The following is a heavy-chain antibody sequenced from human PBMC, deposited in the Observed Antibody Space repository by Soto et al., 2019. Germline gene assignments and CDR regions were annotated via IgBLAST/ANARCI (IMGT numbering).Heavy chain of an antibody. CDR3: AKDMGSSWPDNWFDP. CDR1: VFTFADYA. D-gene: IGHD6-13*01. V-gene: IGHV3-9*01. J-gene: IGHJ5*02. Sequence: EVQLVESGGGLVQPGRSLRLSCAASVFTFADYAMHWVRQAPGQGMEWVSGISWNSGSIGYADSVKGRFTISRDNAKNSLYLQMNSLRAEDTALYYCAKDMGSSWPDNWFDPWGQGTLVTVSS. CDR2: ISWNSGSI.